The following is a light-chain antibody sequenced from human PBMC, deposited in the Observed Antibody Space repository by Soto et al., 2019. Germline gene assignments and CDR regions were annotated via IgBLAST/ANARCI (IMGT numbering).Light chain of an antibody. CDR1: QSISSY. Sequence: DLHMTQSPSSLSASVGDRVTITCRASQSISSYLNWYQQKPGKAPKLLIYAASSLQSGVPSRFSGSGSGTDFTLTISSLQPEDFATYYCQQSYSTPWTFGQGTKV. V-gene: IGKV1-39*01. CDR2: AAS. J-gene: IGKJ1*01. CDR3: QQSYSTPWT.